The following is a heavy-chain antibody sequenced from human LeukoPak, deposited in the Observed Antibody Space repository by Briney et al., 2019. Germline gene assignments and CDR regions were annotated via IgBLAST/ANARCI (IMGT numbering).Heavy chain of an antibody. CDR3: AKVFSGWFGEWYLDY. D-gene: IGHD3-10*01. V-gene: IGHV3-23*01. Sequence: GGSLRLSCAASGFTFSSYAMSWVRQAPGKGLEWVSAISGSGGSTYYADSVKRRFTISRDNYKNALYLQMNSVRAEDTAVYFCAKVFSGWFGEWYLDYWGQGTLVTVSS. CDR2: ISGSGGST. CDR1: GFTFSSYA. J-gene: IGHJ4*02.